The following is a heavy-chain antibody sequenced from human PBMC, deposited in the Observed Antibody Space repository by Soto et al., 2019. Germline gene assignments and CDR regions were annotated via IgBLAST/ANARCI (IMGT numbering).Heavy chain of an antibody. Sequence: SSTXSLTCTVAVGCVGSASFYGIWIRQAPGKGLEWIGFIYFSGSTNYNPSLKSRVTMSLDTSKNQFSLNLSSVPPADTAVYYCARLNRGRNWLETWGQGTLLTVSS. D-gene: IGHD5-12*01. CDR3: ARLNRGRNWLET. CDR1: VGCVGSASFY. CDR2: IYFSGST. J-gene: IGHJ5*02. V-gene: IGHV4-61*01.